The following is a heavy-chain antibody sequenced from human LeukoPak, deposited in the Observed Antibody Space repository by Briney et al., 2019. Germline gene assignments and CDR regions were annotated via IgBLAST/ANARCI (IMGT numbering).Heavy chain of an antibody. V-gene: IGHV1-69*06. CDR2: IIPIFGTA. D-gene: IGHD3-22*01. J-gene: IGHJ4*02. Sequence: SVKVSCKASGGTFSSYAISWVRQAPGQGLEWMGRIIPIFGTANYAQKFQGRATITADKSTSTAYMELSSLRSEDTAVYYCARGRSDSSGYYPYWGQGTLVTVSS. CDR3: ARGRSDSSGYYPY. CDR1: GGTFSSYA.